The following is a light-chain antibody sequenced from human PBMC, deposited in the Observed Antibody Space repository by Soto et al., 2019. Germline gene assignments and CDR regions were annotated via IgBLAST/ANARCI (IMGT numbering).Light chain of an antibody. CDR1: QSVSIS. V-gene: IGKV3-15*01. CDR2: DAS. J-gene: IGKJ1*01. Sequence: EIVLAQSPATLSLSPGERATLSCRASQSVSISLAWYQQKPGQAPRLLIYDASTRATGIPARFSGSGSGTEFTLTISSLQSEEFAVYYCQQYNNWPWTVGQGTKVDIK. CDR3: QQYNNWPWT.